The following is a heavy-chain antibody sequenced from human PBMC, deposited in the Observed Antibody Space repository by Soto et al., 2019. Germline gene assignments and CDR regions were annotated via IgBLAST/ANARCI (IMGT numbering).Heavy chain of an antibody. J-gene: IGHJ5*02. CDR2: ISSSGSTT. CDR1: GFTFRDYY. CDR3: GRDKYSNYVNYFDP. V-gene: IGHV3-11*01. D-gene: IGHD4-4*01. Sequence: GGSLRLSCAGSGFTFRDYYMGWIRQAPGKGLEWVSYISSSGSTTYYAASVKGRFTISRDNAKNSLYLQMTSLRAEDTAIYYCGRDKYSNYVNYFDPWGQGTLVTVSS.